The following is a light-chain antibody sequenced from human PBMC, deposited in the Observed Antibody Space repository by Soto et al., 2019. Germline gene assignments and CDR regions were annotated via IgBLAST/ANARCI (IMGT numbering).Light chain of an antibody. CDR2: KVS. V-gene: IGKV2-24*01. Sequence: DVVLSQTQLSSPITLGQPASISCRSSQNLAFSNGDTYLSWLQQRPGQPPRLLIYKVSNRFSGVPSRFSGSGAGADFTLTISRVDAENVGFYSCLQHPHVPYPFRQWTKFVIK. CDR1: QNLAFSNGDTY. CDR3: LQHPHVPYP. J-gene: IGKJ2*01.